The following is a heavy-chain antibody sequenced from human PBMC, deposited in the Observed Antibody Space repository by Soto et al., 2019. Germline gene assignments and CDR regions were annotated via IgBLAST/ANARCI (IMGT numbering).Heavy chain of an antibody. CDR1: GFTVSSNY. Sequence: GGSLRLSCAASGFTVSSNYMSWVRQAPGKGLEWVSVIYSGGSTYYADSVKGRFTISRGNSKNTLYLQMNSLRAEDTAVYYCARDRACSSTSCYYFDYWGQGTLVTVSS. CDR3: ARDRACSSTSCYYFDY. CDR2: IYSGGST. J-gene: IGHJ4*02. V-gene: IGHV3-66*01. D-gene: IGHD2-2*01.